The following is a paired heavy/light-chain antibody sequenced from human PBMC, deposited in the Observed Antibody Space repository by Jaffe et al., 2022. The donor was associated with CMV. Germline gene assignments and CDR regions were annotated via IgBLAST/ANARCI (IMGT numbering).Light chain of an antibody. CDR2: LGS. V-gene: IGKV2-28*01. J-gene: IGKJ5*01. CDR1: QSLLHSNGYNY. CDR3: MQALQTPPIT. Sequence: DIVMTQSPLSLPVTPGEPASISCRSSQSLLHSNGYNYLDWYLQKPGKSPQLLIYLGSNRASGVPDRFSGSGSGTDFTLKISRVEAEDVGVYYCMQALQTPPITFGQGTRLEIK.
Heavy chain of an antibody. CDR2: ISWNSGSI. J-gene: IGHJ6*02. CDR3: AKGGEYRNTDYYYGMDV. CDR1: GFTFDDYA. D-gene: IGHD3-10*01. V-gene: IGHV3-9*01. Sequence: EVQLVESGGGLVQPGRSLRLSCAASGFTFDDYAMHWVRQAPGKGLEWVSGISWNSGSIGYADSVKGRFTISRDNAKNSLYLQMNSLRAEDTALYYCAKGGEYRNTDYYYGMDVWGQGTTVTVSS.